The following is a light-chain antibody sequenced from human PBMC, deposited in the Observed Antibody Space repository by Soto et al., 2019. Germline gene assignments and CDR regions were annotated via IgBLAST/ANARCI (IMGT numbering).Light chain of an antibody. Sequence: QSVLTQPASVSGSPGQSITIACTGTSSDVGGYKYVSWYQQHPGKAPKLMIYEVSNRPSGVSNRFSGSKPGNTASLTISGLQAEEEADYYCSSYSSSSTLVFGTGTKVTVL. CDR2: EVS. J-gene: IGLJ1*01. V-gene: IGLV2-14*01. CDR3: SSYSSSSTLV. CDR1: SSDVGGYKY.